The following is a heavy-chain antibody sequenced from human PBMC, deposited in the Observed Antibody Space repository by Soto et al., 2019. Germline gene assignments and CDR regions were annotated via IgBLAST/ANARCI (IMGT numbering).Heavy chain of an antibody. CDR2: IVASGSRT. Sequence: GGSLRLSCAASGFTFGNYAMGWVRQAPGKGLEWVSGIVASGSRTFYADSAKGRFTISRDNSRITLYLQMNRLGADDTAVYYCVKDLVVLSAIFDSWGRGTLVTVSS. CDR3: VKDLVVLSAIFDS. V-gene: IGHV3-23*01. CDR1: GFTFGNYA. J-gene: IGHJ4*02. D-gene: IGHD2-21*02.